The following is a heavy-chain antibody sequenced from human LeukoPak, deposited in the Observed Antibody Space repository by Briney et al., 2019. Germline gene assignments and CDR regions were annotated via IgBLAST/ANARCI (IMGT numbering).Heavy chain of an antibody. CDR2: ISTSSSYI. D-gene: IGHD3-9*01. CDR3: ARDSYDILTGYYTF. CDR1: GFTFSSYS. J-gene: IGHJ4*02. V-gene: IGHV3-21*04. Sequence: GGSLRLSCAASGFTFSSYSMNWVRQAPGKGLEWVSSISTSSSYIHYADSVKGRFTISRDNAKNSLYLQMNSLRAEDTAVYYCARDSYDILTGYYTFWGQGTLVTVSS.